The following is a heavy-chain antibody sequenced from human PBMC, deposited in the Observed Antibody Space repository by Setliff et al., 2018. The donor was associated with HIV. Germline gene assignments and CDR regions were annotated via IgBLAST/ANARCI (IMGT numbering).Heavy chain of an antibody. V-gene: IGHV4-39*01. D-gene: IGHD3-10*01. CDR2: IYHTGIT. CDR3: ARLSGGMVPNY. CDR1: GGSITRTPYY. J-gene: IGHJ4*02. Sequence: PSETLSLTCTVSGGSITRTPYYWGWVRQPPGKGLEWIGSIYHTGITYDNPSLKSRVTISVDTSKNQIPLRLSSVTAADTAVYYCARLSGGMVPNYWGQGTLVTVSS.